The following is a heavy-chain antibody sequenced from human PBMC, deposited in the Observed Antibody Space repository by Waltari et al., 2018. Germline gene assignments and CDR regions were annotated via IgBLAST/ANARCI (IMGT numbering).Heavy chain of an antibody. D-gene: IGHD4-17*01. CDR3: AKDDYGDEYFQH. V-gene: IGHV3-30*10. Sequence: QVHLVESGGDVVPPGRSVRLSCTASGYIFSDYAMHWVRQAPGKWLEWVALISYDGMNTKYTSSVEGRFTICRDNTKNTLFLQMISLRVDETAVYYCAKDDYGDEYFQHWGQGTLLIVSS. J-gene: IGHJ1*01. CDR1: GYIFSDYA. CDR2: ISYDGMNT.